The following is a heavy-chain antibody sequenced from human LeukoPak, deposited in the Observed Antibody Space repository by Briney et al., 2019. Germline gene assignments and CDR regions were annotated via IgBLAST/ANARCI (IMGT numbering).Heavy chain of an antibody. CDR3: ASLQAYINSFDP. CDR2: IYYSGST. Sequence: SETLSLTCAVYGGSFSGYYWSWIRQPPGKGLEWIGSIYYSGSTYYNPSLKSRVTISVDTSKNQFSLKLSSVTAADTAVYYCASLQAYINSFDPWAREPWSPFPQ. V-gene: IGHV4-34*01. J-gene: IGHJ5*02. D-gene: IGHD4-11*01. CDR1: GGSFSGYY.